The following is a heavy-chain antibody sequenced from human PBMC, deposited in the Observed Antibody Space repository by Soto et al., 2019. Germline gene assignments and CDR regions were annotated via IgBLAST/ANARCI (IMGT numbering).Heavy chain of an antibody. Sequence: SETLSLTCAVSGGSINTFDFSWSWIRQPPGRGLEWIGSIYQSGRTYYIPSLKSRVTMSLEKSKNQFSLKIDSVVAADTAIYYCAREMTIFGVAPGGGVDVWGQGTTVTVSS. J-gene: IGHJ6*02. CDR1: GGSINTFDFS. CDR3: AREMTIFGVAPGGGVDV. V-gene: IGHV4-30-2*01. CDR2: IYQSGRT. D-gene: IGHD3-3*01.